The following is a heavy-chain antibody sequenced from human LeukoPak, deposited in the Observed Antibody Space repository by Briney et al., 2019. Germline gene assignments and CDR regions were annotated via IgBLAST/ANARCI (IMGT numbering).Heavy chain of an antibody. J-gene: IGHJ5*01. D-gene: IGHD3-16*01. CDR1: GGSISSGGYY. CDR2: IYHSGST. CDR3: GGKGAALLGRAVDP. Sequence: SETLSLTCTVSGGSISSGGYYWSWIRQPPGKGLEWIGYIYHSGSTYYNPSLKSRVTISVDRSKNQFSLKLSSVTAADTAGYYRGGKGAALLGRAVDPWGQGNLVTGSS. V-gene: IGHV4-30-2*01.